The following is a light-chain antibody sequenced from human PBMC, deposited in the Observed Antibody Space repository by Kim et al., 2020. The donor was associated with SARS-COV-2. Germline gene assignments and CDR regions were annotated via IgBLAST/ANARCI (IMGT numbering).Light chain of an antibody. CDR2: GKN. Sequence: SSELTQDPAVSVALGQTVRITYQGDSLRSYYASWYQQKPGQAPVLVIYGKNNRPSGIPDRFSGSSSGNTASLTITGAQAEDEADYYCNSRDSSGNHRVVFGGGTQLTVL. V-gene: IGLV3-19*01. CDR1: SLRSYY. J-gene: IGLJ2*01. CDR3: NSRDSSGNHRVV.